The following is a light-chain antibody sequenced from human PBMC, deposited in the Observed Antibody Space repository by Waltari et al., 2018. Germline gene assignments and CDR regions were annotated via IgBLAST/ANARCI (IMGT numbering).Light chain of an antibody. CDR1: SGDVGGYNL. CDR3: CSYIGRAL. CDR2: EVI. Sequence: QSALTQPASVSGSPGQSITISCTGSSGDVGGYNLVSWYQQPPGKAPKLLIYEVIKRPSGVSIRFSGSKSGNTASLTISGLQAEDEADYYCCSYIGRALFGGGTKLTVL. J-gene: IGLJ2*01. V-gene: IGLV2-23*02.